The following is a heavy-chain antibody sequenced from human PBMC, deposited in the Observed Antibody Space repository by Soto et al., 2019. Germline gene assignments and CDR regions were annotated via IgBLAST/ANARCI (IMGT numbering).Heavy chain of an antibody. J-gene: IGHJ4*02. V-gene: IGHV4-39*01. Sequence: SETLSLTCTVSGGSISTSAYYWGWIRQPPGKGLEWIGTIYYSGTSYHNPSLKSRVTISVDTSKNQFSLTLTSVTAADTAVYYCASRVEGLYSGNDRYYFDYWGQGTLVTISS. D-gene: IGHD5-12*01. CDR1: GGSISTSAYY. CDR2: IYYSGTS. CDR3: ASRVEGLYSGNDRYYFDY.